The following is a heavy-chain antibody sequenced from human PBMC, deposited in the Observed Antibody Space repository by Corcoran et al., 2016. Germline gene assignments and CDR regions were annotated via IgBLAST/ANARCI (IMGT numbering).Heavy chain of an antibody. Sequence: QVQLVQSGAEVKKPGASVKVSCKASGYTFTSYYMPWVRQAPGQGLEWMGIINPSGGSPSYAQKFQGRVTMTRDTSTSTGYMELSSLRSEDTAVYYCARGGYSYGYYFDYWGQGTLVTVSS. CDR2: INPSGGSP. CDR1: GYTFTSYY. D-gene: IGHD5-18*01. CDR3: ARGGYSYGYYFDY. V-gene: IGHV1-46*01. J-gene: IGHJ4*02.